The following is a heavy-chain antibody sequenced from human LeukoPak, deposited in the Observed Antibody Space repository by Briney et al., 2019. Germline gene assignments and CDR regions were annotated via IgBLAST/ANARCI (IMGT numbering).Heavy chain of an antibody. CDR1: GGSFSGYY. CDR3: ARAGPSSSWHQFDY. Sequence: ETLSLTCAVYGGSFSGYYWSWVRQAPGKGLEWVSVIYSGGRTYYADSVKGRFTISRDNSKNTLYLQMNSLRAEETAVYYCARAGPSSSWHQFDYWGQGTLVTVSS. D-gene: IGHD6-13*01. V-gene: IGHV3-66*01. J-gene: IGHJ4*02. CDR2: IYSGGRT.